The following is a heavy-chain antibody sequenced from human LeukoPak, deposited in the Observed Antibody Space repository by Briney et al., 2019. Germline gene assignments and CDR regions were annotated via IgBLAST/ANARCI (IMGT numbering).Heavy chain of an antibody. Sequence: GGSLRLSCAASGFTFSSYSMNWVRQAPGKGLEWVSAISGSGGSTYYADSVKGRFTISRDNSKNTLYLQMNSLRAEDTAVYYCAKDLTDPSPEERFDPWGQGTLVTVSS. CDR2: ISGSGGST. V-gene: IGHV3-23*01. J-gene: IGHJ5*02. CDR3: AKDLTDPSPEERFDP. CDR1: GFTFSSYS. D-gene: IGHD1-14*01.